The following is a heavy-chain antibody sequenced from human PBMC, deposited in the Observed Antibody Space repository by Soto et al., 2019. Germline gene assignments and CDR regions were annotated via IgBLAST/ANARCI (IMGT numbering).Heavy chain of an antibody. CDR1: GGSFSGYY. CDR3: ARRRATSRAFDI. D-gene: IGHD1-26*01. CDR2: ISHSGST. J-gene: IGHJ3*02. V-gene: IGHV4-34*01. Sequence: QVQLQQWGAGLLKPSETLSLTCAVYGGSFSGYYWSWIRQPPGEGLEWIGEISHSGSTNYNPSRKSRVTVSVDKSKYQFSLKLSSVTAADTAVYYCARRRATSRAFDIWGQGTMVTVSS.